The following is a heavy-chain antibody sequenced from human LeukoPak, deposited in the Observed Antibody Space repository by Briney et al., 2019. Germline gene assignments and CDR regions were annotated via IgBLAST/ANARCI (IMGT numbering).Heavy chain of an antibody. D-gene: IGHD1-1*01. Sequence: GGSLRLSCAASGFTFSNYGMHWVRQAPAQGLQWVAVIWYDGSNEYYTGSVKGRFTISRDNAHNTLYLQMNSLRAEDTAVYYCARGSQSTWGFFAYWGQGTRVTVSS. J-gene: IGHJ4*02. V-gene: IGHV3-33*01. CDR1: GFTFSNYG. CDR3: ARGSQSTWGFFAY. CDR2: IWYDGSNE.